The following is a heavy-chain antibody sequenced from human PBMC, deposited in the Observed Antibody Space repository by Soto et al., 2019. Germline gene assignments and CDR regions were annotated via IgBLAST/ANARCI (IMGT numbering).Heavy chain of an antibody. CDR1: GGTFSTYS. CDR3: ASSSGNNYGVGTNYYFDX. V-gene: IGHV1-69*06. J-gene: IGHJ4*02. CDR2: IIPIFGTA. D-gene: IGHD1-26*01. Sequence: QVQLVQSGAEVKKTGSSVKVSCKTSGGTFSTYSIVWVRQAPGEGREWMGGIIPIFGTANYAQKFQDRVTITSDKSTNTAFMELSSLKSEDTAMYYCASSSGNNYGVGTNYYFDXXXXGXXVTVSX.